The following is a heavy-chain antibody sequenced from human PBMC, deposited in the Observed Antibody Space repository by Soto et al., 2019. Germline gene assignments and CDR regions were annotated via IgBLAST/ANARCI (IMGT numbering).Heavy chain of an antibody. J-gene: IGHJ6*02. Sequence: PSETLSLTCTVSGGSISSSSYYWGWIRQPPGKGLEWIGSIYYSGSTYYNPSLKSRVTISVDTSKNQFSVKVSSVTATDTAVYYCARSVGDYYYGMDFWGQGTTVTVSS. V-gene: IGHV4-39*01. CDR3: ARSVGDYYYGMDF. D-gene: IGHD1-26*01. CDR1: GGSISSSSYY. CDR2: IYYSGST.